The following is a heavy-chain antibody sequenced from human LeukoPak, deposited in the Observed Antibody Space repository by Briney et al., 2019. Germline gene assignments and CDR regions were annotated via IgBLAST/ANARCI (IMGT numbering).Heavy chain of an antibody. CDR2: IIPIFGTA. D-gene: IGHD2-15*01. Sequence: ASVKVSCRASGGTFSSYAISWVRQAPGQGLEWMGGIIPIFGTANYAQKFQGRVTMTEDTSTDTAYMELSSLRSEDTAVYYCATYCSGGSCYGVDYWGQGTLVTVSS. J-gene: IGHJ4*02. CDR3: ATYCSGGSCYGVDY. V-gene: IGHV1-69*06. CDR1: GGTFSSYA.